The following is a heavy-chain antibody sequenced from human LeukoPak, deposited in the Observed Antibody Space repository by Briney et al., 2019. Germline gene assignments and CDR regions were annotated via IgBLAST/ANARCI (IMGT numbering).Heavy chain of an antibody. CDR3: AREGTLGATTSQH. Sequence: SETLSLTCTVSGGSISSSSYYWGWIRQPPGKGLEWIGSIYHSGSTNYNPSLKSRVTISVDKSKNQFSLKLSSVTAADTAVYYCAREGTLGATTSQHWGQGTLVTVSS. J-gene: IGHJ1*01. V-gene: IGHV4-39*07. CDR1: GGSISSSSYY. D-gene: IGHD1-26*01. CDR2: IYHSGST.